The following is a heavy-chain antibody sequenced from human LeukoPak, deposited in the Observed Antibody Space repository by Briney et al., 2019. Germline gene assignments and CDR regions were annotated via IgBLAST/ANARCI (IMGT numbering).Heavy chain of an antibody. J-gene: IGHJ4*02. V-gene: IGHV3-23*01. CDR3: AKDASCSN. CDR1: GFTFSSSA. Sequence: SGGSLRLSCAASGFTFSSSAMSWVRQAPGKGLEWVSTITNSGDSTYYADSVKGRFTISRDNSKNTVYLQVNSLRADDTAVYYCAKDASCSNWGQGTLVTVSS. CDR2: ITNSGDST. D-gene: IGHD3-10*02.